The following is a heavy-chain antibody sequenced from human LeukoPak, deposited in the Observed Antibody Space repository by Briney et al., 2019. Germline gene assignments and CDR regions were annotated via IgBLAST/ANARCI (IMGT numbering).Heavy chain of an antibody. D-gene: IGHD6-13*01. CDR1: GGSISSSNW. CDR2: IYHSGGT. Sequence: PSETLSLTCAVSGGSISSSNWWSWVRQPPGKGLEWIGEIYHSGGTNYNPSLKSRVTISVDKSKNQFSLKLSSVTAADTAVYYCASGFYSSSWAAYYYYGMDVWGQGTTVTVSS. V-gene: IGHV4-4*02. CDR3: ASGFYSSSWAAYYYYGMDV. J-gene: IGHJ6*02.